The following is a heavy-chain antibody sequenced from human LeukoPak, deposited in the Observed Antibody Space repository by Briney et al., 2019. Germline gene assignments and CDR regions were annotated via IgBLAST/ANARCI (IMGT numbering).Heavy chain of an antibody. Sequence: QTGGSLRLSCAASGFAFSSYAMSWVRQAPGKGLEWVSTISDSGGRTYYADSVKGRFTISRDNSKNTLSLQVNSLRAEDTAVYYCAKGPGSDCGSTSCRNWYFDLWGRGTLVTVSS. V-gene: IGHV3-23*01. J-gene: IGHJ2*01. CDR2: ISDSGGRT. CDR1: GFAFSSYA. CDR3: AKGPGSDCGSTSCRNWYFDL. D-gene: IGHD2-2*01.